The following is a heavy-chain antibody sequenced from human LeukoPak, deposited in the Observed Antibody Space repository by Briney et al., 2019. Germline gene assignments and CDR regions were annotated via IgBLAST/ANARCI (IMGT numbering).Heavy chain of an antibody. D-gene: IGHD6-13*01. V-gene: IGHV4-38-2*02. CDR2: VYHSGSN. J-gene: IGHJ4*02. Sequence: SETLSLTCTVSGYSISSGYSWGWVRQPPGKGLEWIGSVYHSGSNYYNPSLKSRVSISIDTSKNQFSLKLNSVTAADTAVYYCVRDRAGVSSVWYLEWGQGTLVTVSS. CDR1: GYSISSGYS. CDR3: VRDRAGVSSVWYLE.